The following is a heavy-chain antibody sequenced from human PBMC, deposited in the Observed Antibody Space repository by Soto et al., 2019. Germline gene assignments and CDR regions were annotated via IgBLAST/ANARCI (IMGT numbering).Heavy chain of an antibody. CDR1: GYTFTSYA. Sequence: GASVKVSCKASGYTFTSYAMHWVRQAPGQRLEWMGWINAGNGNTKYSQKFQGRVTITRDTSASTAYMELSSLRSEDTAVYYCASVPYYDILTGSYDDYWGHGTLVTVSS. V-gene: IGHV1-3*01. J-gene: IGHJ4*01. CDR3: ASVPYYDILTGSYDDY. D-gene: IGHD3-9*01. CDR2: INAGNGNT.